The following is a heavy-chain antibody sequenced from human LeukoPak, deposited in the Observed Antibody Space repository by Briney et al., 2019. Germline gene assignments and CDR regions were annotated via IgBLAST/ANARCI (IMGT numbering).Heavy chain of an antibody. J-gene: IGHJ4*02. V-gene: IGHV1-69*04. D-gene: IGHD2-21*01. CDR2: IIPILGIA. CDR1: GGTFSSYA. CDR3: AGPPYCGGDCYSSPLDPFDY. Sequence: ASVKVSCKASGGTFSSYAIGWVRQAPGQGLEWMGRIIPILGIANYAQKFQGRVTITADKSTSTAYMELSSLRSEDTAVYYCAGPPYCGGDCYSSPLDPFDYWGQGTLVTVSS.